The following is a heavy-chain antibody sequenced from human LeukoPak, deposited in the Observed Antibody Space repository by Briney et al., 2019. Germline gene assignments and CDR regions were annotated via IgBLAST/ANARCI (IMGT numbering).Heavy chain of an antibody. CDR3: AGGSGWYIDY. CDR2: IKQDGSAK. J-gene: IGHJ4*02. CDR1: GFTFSSNW. V-gene: IGHV3-7*04. Sequence: GGARRLSCAASGFTFSSNWMNWVRQAPGKGLEWVANIKQDGSAKNYVDSVKGRFTISRDNARNSLYLQMNSLRAEDTAVYYCAGGSGWYIDYWGQGTLVTVSS. D-gene: IGHD6-19*01.